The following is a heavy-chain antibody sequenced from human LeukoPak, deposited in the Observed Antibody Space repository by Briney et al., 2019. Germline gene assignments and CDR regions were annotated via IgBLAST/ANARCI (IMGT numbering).Heavy chain of an antibody. CDR1: GFTVSSNY. CDR2: IYRGGST. J-gene: IGHJ4*02. CDR3: ARDRGAAAGN. D-gene: IGHD6-13*01. V-gene: IGHV3-53*01. Sequence: PGGSLRLSCAASGFTVSSNYMSWVRQAPGKGLEWVSVIYRGGSTYYADSVKGRFTMSRDNSKNTVYLQMDSLRAEDTAVYYCARDRGAAAGNWGQGTLVTVSS.